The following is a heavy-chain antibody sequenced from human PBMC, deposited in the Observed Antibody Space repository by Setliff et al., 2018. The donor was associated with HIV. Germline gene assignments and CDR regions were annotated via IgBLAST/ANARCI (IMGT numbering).Heavy chain of an antibody. D-gene: IGHD3-10*01. CDR2: ISSSGSTI. J-gene: IGHJ6*02. CDR1: GFIVSENY. V-gene: IGHV3-11*04. CDR3: AKELISMGRGVNYGMDV. Sequence: LSLSCAASGFIVSENYMNWVRQAPGKGLEWVSYISSSGSTIYYADSVKGRFTISRDNAKNSLYLQMNSLRAEDTAVYYCAKELISMGRGVNYGMDVWGQGTTVTVSS.